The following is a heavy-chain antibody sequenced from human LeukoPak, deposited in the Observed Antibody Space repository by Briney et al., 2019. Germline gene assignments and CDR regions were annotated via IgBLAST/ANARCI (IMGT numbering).Heavy chain of an antibody. V-gene: IGHV3-30*04. Sequence: GGSLRLSCAVAGFTFSNYAMHWVRQAPGKGLEWVAVISYDGSNKYYADSVKGRFTISRDNSKNTLYLQMNSLRAEDTAVYYCARDLLLISSSLGYWGQGTLVTVSS. J-gene: IGHJ4*02. CDR2: ISYDGSNK. CDR3: ARDLLLISSSLGY. D-gene: IGHD6-13*01. CDR1: GFTFSNYA.